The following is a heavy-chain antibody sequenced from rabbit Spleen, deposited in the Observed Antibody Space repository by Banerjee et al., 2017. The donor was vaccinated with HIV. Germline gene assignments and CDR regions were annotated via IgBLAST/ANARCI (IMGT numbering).Heavy chain of an antibody. CDR3: ARDLIGVIGWNFNL. V-gene: IGHV1S45*01. CDR1: GFSFSSGYD. CDR2: INIVTYKA. D-gene: IGHD1-1*01. Sequence: QEQLEESGGGLVKPGASLTLICTASGFSFSSGYDMSWVRQAPGKGLEWIACINIVTYKAVYATWAKGRFTISRTSSTTVTLQMTSLTAADTATYFCARDLIGVIGWNFNLWGPGTLVTVS. J-gene: IGHJ4*01.